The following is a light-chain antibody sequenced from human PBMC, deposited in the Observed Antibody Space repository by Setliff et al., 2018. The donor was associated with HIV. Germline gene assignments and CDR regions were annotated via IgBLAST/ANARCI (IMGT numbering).Light chain of an antibody. J-gene: IGLJ1*01. CDR3: TSYANSSTYI. Sequence: QSALTQPASMSGSPGQSITVSCTGTSSDVGGFNFVSWYQQHPGNAPRLMIYDVTNRPSGVSNRFSGSKSGNTASLTISGLQAEDEADYYCTSYANSSTYIFGTGTKVTVL. V-gene: IGLV2-14*03. CDR1: SSDVGGFNF. CDR2: DVT.